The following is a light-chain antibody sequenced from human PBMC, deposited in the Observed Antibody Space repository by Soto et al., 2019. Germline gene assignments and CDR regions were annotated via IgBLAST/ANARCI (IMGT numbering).Light chain of an antibody. CDR3: QQYNSAPLT. J-gene: IGKJ4*01. V-gene: IGKV1-5*03. CDR2: KAS. Sequence: DIQMTQSPSTLSASVGDRVTLTCRASQSISSWLAWFQQKPGKAPKLLIYKASSLESGVPSRFSGSGSGTDFTLTISSLQPDDFATYYCQQYNSAPLTFGGGTKVDIK. CDR1: QSISSW.